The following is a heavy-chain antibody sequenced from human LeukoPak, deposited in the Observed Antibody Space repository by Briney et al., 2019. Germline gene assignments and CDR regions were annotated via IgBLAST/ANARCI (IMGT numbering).Heavy chain of an antibody. CDR2: IDGGGGRT. V-gene: IGHV3-23*01. Sequence: GGSLRLSCTASGFAFSSYAMSWVRQAPGVGLEWVSAIDGGGGRTWHADSVRGRFTISRDNSKNPLFMQMNSLRAEDTAVYYCAKDFYDSSGSRYDYWGQGTLVTVSS. CDR3: AKDFYDSSGSRYDY. D-gene: IGHD3-22*01. CDR1: GFAFSSYA. J-gene: IGHJ4*02.